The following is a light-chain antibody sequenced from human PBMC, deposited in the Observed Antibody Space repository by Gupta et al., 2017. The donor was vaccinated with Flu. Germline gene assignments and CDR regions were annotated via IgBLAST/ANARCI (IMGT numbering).Light chain of an antibody. CDR1: SGSIASNY. V-gene: IGLV6-57*01. Sequence: NFMLTQPHSVSESPGKTVTISCTRSSGSIASNYVQWYQQRPGSSPTTVIEEDNQRPSGVPDRFSGSIDSSSNSASLTISGLKTEDEADDDCQSYDSSKQVVFGTGTKVTVL. CDR3: QSYDSSKQVV. CDR2: EDN. J-gene: IGLJ1*01.